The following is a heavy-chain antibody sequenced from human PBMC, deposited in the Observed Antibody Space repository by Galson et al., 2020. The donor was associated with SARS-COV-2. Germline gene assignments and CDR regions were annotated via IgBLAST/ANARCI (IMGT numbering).Heavy chain of an antibody. CDR1: GYTFTGYY. J-gene: IGHJ5*02. D-gene: IGHD3-10*01. V-gene: IGHV1-2*02. CDR2: INPNSGGT. CDR3: AREGITMVRGVRSWFDP. Sequence: ASVKVYCKASGYTFTGYYMHWVRQAPGQGLEWMGWINPNSGGTNYAQKFQGRVTMTRDTSISTAYMELSRLRSDDTAVYYCAREGITMVRGVRSWFDPWGQGTLVTVSS.